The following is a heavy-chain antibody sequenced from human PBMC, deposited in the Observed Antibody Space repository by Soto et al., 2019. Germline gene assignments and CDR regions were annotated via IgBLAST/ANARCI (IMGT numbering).Heavy chain of an antibody. CDR2: ISYDGSNK. Sequence: SLRLSCAASGFTFSSYGMHWVRQAPGKGLEWVAVISYDGSNKYYADSVKGRFTISRDNSKNTLYLQMNSLRAEDTAVYYCAKDILSLYYYYGMDVWGQGTTVTVSS. CDR3: AKDILSLYYYYGMDV. J-gene: IGHJ6*02. V-gene: IGHV3-30*18. CDR1: GFTFSSYG. D-gene: IGHD2-8*01.